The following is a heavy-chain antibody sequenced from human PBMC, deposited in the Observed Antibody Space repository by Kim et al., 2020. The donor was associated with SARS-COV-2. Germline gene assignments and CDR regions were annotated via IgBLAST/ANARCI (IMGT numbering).Heavy chain of an antibody. CDR2: IYPGDSDT. D-gene: IGHD3-10*01. V-gene: IGHV5-51*01. Sequence: GESLKISCKGSGYSFTSYWIGWVRQMPGKGLEWMGIIYPGDSDTRYSPSFQGQVTISADKSISTAYLQWSSLKASDTAMYYCARPGRSSLWFGESYLYYFDYWGQGTLVTVSS. J-gene: IGHJ4*02. CDR3: ARPGRSSLWFGESYLYYFDY. CDR1: GYSFTSYW.